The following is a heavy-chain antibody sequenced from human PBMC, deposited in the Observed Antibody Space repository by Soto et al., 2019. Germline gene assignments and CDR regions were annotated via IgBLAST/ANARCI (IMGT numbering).Heavy chain of an antibody. CDR3: ARLGATWDDY. J-gene: IGHJ4*02. Sequence: QVQLVESGGGLVKPGGSLRLSCAASGFTLSDSYMTWIRQAPGKGLEWVSYISTSGSTIYYADSVKGRFTISRDNARKSLYLQMSSLRAEDTAVYYCARLGATWDDYWGQGTLVTVSS. V-gene: IGHV3-11*01. CDR1: GFTLSDSY. D-gene: IGHD1-26*01. CDR2: ISTSGSTI.